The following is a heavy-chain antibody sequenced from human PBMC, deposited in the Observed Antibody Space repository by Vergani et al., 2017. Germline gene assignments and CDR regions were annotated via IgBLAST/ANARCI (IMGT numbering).Heavy chain of an antibody. D-gene: IGHD3-10*01. CDR3: AKAGSVTSGSLQYNFYMDV. V-gene: IGHV3-30*18. CDR1: GFSFSSHA. Sequence: QVQLAESGGGRVQPVRSLRLSCAASGFSFSSHAIHWVRQAPGKGLEWVAVISNDGSKKYYADSVKGLFTIYRDNSKNTLDLQMNSLRTQDTAVYYCAKAGSVTSGSLQYNFYMDVWGKGTTVTVS. CDR2: ISNDGSKK. J-gene: IGHJ6*03.